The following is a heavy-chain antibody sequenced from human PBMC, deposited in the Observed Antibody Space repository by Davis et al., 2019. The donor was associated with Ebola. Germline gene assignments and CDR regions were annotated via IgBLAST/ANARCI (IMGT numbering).Heavy chain of an antibody. CDR1: RVTSTTNW. V-gene: IGHV3-74*01. CDR2: INPDGTKT. Sequence: GESLKISCAASRVTSTTNWIHWVRQAPGKGLVWVSRINPDGTKTGYADSVRGGFTISRDIAKNTLFLQMTSLRAEDTAVYYCAKDREDHLVRLPISYWGQGTLVTVSS. CDR3: AKDREDHLVRLPISY. D-gene: IGHD3-16*01. J-gene: IGHJ4*02.